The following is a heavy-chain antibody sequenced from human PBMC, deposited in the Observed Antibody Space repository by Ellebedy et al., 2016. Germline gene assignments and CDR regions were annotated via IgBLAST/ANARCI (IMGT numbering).Heavy chain of an antibody. J-gene: IGHJ4*02. CDR1: GFPFDDYA. Sequence: SLKISCAASGFPFDDYALHWVRQLPGKGLEWVSGFSWDGVIIGYADAVKGRFTISRDNAKNFLYLQMNSLRPEETALYYCAGGEDYAFKIWGQGTLVTVSS. V-gene: IGHV3-9*01. CDR2: FSWDGVII. CDR3: AGGEDYAFKI. D-gene: IGHD3-16*01.